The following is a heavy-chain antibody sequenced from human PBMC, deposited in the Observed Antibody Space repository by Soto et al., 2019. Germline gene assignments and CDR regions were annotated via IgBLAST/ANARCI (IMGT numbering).Heavy chain of an antibody. D-gene: IGHD3-10*01. V-gene: IGHV1-8*01. J-gene: IGHJ4*02. CDR2: MNPNTGNT. CDR1: GYTFVDYD. CDR3: ARGFSSYSAL. Sequence: QVQLVQSGAEVRRPGASVRVSCKASGYTFVDYDINCVRQAAGQGLEWMAWMNPNTGNTDYAQKFQGRVTLTRDTSISTAYMDLSSLTSEDTAVYFCARGFSSYSALWAQGTQVTVSS.